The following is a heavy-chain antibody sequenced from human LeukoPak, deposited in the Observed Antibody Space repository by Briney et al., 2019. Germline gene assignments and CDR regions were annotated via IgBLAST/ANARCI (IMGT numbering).Heavy chain of an antibody. Sequence: GGSLRLSCAASGFTFSSYSMNWVRQAPGKGLEWVSSISSSSSYIYYADSVKGRFTISRDNAKNSLYLQMNSLRAEDTAVYYCARREPQGCSGTSCFAGPVDHWGQGTLVTVSS. CDR1: GFTFSSYS. CDR3: ARREPQGCSGTSCFAGPVDH. J-gene: IGHJ4*02. V-gene: IGHV3-21*01. D-gene: IGHD2-2*01. CDR2: ISSSSSYI.